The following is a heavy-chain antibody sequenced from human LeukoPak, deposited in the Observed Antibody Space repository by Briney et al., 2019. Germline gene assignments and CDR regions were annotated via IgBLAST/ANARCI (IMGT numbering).Heavy chain of an antibody. Sequence: GGSLRLSCAASGFTFSSYCMSWVRQAPGKGLEWVAHIKQDGSEKYYVDSVKGRFTISRDNAKNSLYLQMSSLRAEDTAVYYCARDNRHYYDSSGGFDYWGQGTLVTVSS. CDR2: IKQDGSEK. D-gene: IGHD3-22*01. V-gene: IGHV3-7*01. J-gene: IGHJ4*02. CDR3: ARDNRHYYDSSGGFDY. CDR1: GFTFSSYC.